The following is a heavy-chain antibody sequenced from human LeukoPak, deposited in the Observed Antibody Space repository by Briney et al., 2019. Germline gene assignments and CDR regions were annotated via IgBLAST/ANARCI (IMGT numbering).Heavy chain of an antibody. V-gene: IGHV3-23*01. CDR2: ISGSGGST. Sequence: GGSLRLSCAASGFTFSSYAMNWVRQAPGKGLEWVSGISGSGGSTYYADSVKGRFTISRDNSENTLYLQVNSLRAEDTAVYFCAKGGDNWNYEYYFDYWGQGTLVTVSS. CDR1: GFTFSSYA. CDR3: AKGGDNWNYEYYFDY. D-gene: IGHD1-7*01. J-gene: IGHJ4*02.